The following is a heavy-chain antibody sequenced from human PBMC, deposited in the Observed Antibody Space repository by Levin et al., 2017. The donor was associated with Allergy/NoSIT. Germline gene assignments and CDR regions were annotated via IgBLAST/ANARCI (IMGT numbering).Heavy chain of an antibody. V-gene: IGHV1-69*13. CDR3: ASSNVVRGLMIMAFDN. Sequence: SVKVSCKASGGTANSYGISWVRQAPGQGLEWMGEIIPIFATPNYAQKFLGRVTITADQSRNTVYMDLSSLRSEDTAVYYCASSNVVRGLMIMAFDNWGQGTLVTVSS. CDR1: GGTANSYG. J-gene: IGHJ4*02. D-gene: IGHD3-10*01. CDR2: IIPIFATP.